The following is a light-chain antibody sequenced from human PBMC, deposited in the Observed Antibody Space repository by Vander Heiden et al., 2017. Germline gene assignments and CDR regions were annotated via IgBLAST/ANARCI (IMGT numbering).Light chain of an antibody. CDR2: GAS. J-gene: IGKJ4*01. CDR3: QQDDSSLFS. CDR1: QSLDNDY. Sequence: EIVLTQSPGTLSLSPGERATLSCRASQSLDNDYLAWYQQKPGRAPRLLIYGASNRATGIPDRFSGSGSGAAFILTISRLEPEDFAVYYCQQDDSSLFSFGGRTAVEIK. V-gene: IGKV3-20*01.